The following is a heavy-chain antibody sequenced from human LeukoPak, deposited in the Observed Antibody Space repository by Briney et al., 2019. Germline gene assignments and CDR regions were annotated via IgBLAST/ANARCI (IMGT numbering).Heavy chain of an antibody. CDR2: ISSSSSYI. D-gene: IGHD3-9*01. J-gene: IGHJ4*02. CDR1: GFTFSSYS. CDR3: ARDLRDFDWLLYGYYIDY. Sequence: GGSLRLSCAASGFTFSSYSMNWVRQAPGKGLEWVSSISSSSSYIYYADSVKGRFTISRDNAKNSLYLQMNSLRAEDTAVYYCARDLRDFDWLLYGYYIDYWGQGTLVTVSS. V-gene: IGHV3-21*01.